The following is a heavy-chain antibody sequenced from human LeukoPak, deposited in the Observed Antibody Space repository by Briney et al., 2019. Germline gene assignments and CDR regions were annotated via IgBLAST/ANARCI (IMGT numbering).Heavy chain of an antibody. V-gene: IGHV3-72*01. J-gene: IGHJ3*02. CDR2: TRNKANSYTT. CDR3: ARFQVGAIKQRAFDI. Sequence: GGSLRLSCAASGFTFSDHYMDWVRQAPGKGLEWVGRTRNKANSYTTEYAASVKGRFTISRDDSKNSLYLQMNSLKTEDTAVYYCARFQVGAIKQRAFDIWGQGTMVTVSS. D-gene: IGHD1-26*01. CDR1: GFTFSDHY.